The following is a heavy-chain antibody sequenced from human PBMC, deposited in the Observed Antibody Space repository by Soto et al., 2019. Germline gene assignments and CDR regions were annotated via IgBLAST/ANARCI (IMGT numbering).Heavy chain of an antibody. CDR3: AKGRAVVPAAKFYYGMDV. CDR1: GFTFRNYA. J-gene: IGHJ6*02. CDR2: VSASGGTA. Sequence: PGGSLRLSCAASGFTFRNYAMSWVRQAPGKGLEWVSAVSASGGTAYYADSVRGRFTISRDRSKNTLYLQMNSLRADDTAVYYCAKGRAVVPAAKFYYGMDVWGQGTTVTVSS. V-gene: IGHV3-23*01. D-gene: IGHD2-2*01.